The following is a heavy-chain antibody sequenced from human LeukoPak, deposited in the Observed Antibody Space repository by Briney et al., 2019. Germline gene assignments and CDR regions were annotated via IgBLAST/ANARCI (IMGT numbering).Heavy chain of an antibody. CDR3: ARQMPFYDYWSGQPRAYYYMYV. D-gene: IGHD3-3*01. CDR1: NGSVSSDGYY. J-gene: IGHJ6*03. Sequence: SETLSLTCAVSNGSVSSDGYYWAWIRQPPGKGLEWIGSINYSGNTYYTPSLKSRVTISVDTSRNQFSLKVNSVTAADTAVFYCARQMPFYDYWSGQPRAYYYMYVWGKGTTVTVSS. CDR2: INYSGNT. V-gene: IGHV4-39*01.